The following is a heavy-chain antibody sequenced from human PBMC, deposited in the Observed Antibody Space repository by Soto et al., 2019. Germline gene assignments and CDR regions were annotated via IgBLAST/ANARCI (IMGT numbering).Heavy chain of an antibody. CDR1: GGTFSSYA. CDR2: IIPIFGTA. J-gene: IGHJ6*02. CDR3: ARIKAGSHWYSSSSVGHSGYYYYYGMDV. D-gene: IGHD6-6*01. Sequence: GASVKVSCKASGGTFSSYAISWVRQAPGQGLEWMGGIIPIFGTANYAQKFQGRVTITADESTSIAYMELSSLRSEDTAVYYCARIKAGSHWYSSSSVGHSGYYYYYGMDVWGQGTTVTVSS. V-gene: IGHV1-69*13.